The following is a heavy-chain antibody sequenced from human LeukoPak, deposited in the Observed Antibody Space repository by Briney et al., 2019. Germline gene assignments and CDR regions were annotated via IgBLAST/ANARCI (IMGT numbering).Heavy chain of an antibody. Sequence: PGGSLRLSCAASGFTFSSYSMNWVRQAPGKGLEWVSSISSSSSYIYYADSVKGRFTISRDNAKNSLYLQMNSLRAEDTAVYYCARVRAIYYDSSYYSFDIWGQGTMVTVSS. V-gene: IGHV3-21*01. CDR1: GFTFSSYS. D-gene: IGHD3-22*01. CDR2: ISSSSSYI. CDR3: ARVRAIYYDSSYYSFDI. J-gene: IGHJ3*02.